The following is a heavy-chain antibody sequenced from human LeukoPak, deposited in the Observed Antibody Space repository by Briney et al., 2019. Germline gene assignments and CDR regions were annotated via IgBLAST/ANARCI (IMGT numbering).Heavy chain of an antibody. Sequence: ASVKVSCKAYGYTFTGYYMHWVRQAPGQGLEWMGWINPNSGGTNYAQKFQGRVTMTRDTSISTAYMELSRLRSDDTAVYYCARPHGFAPPYYYYGMDVWGQGTTVTVSS. J-gene: IGHJ6*02. CDR3: ARPHGFAPPYYYYGMDV. CDR2: INPNSGGT. D-gene: IGHD3-10*01. V-gene: IGHV1-2*02. CDR1: GYTFTGYY.